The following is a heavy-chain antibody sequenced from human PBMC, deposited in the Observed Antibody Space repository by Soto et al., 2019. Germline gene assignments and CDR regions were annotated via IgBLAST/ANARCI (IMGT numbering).Heavy chain of an antibody. Sequence: QVQLVESGGGVVQPGRSLRLSCAASGFAFSNYGMHWVRQTPGTGLEWVAVISNDGSNEYYADSVKGRFTISRDNSKNTLYLQMNSLRAEDTAVYYCARSYWQPLPDCWGQGTLVTVSS. CDR2: ISNDGSNE. J-gene: IGHJ4*02. CDR1: GFAFSNYG. D-gene: IGHD2-21*01. CDR3: ARSYWQPLPDC. V-gene: IGHV3-30*03.